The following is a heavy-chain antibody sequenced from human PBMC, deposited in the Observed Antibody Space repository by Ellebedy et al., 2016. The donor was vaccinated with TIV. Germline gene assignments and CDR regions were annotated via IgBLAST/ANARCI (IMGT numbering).Heavy chain of an antibody. CDR3: ARLPVLVPPASYDY. Sequence: KVSCKGSGYRFTSYWIGWVRQMPGKGLEWMGIIYPGDSDTRYSPSFQGQVTISADKSISTAYLQWSSLEASDTAMYYCARLPVLVPPASYDYWGQGTLVTVSS. J-gene: IGHJ4*02. CDR1: GYRFTSYW. D-gene: IGHD2-2*01. CDR2: IYPGDSDT. V-gene: IGHV5-51*01.